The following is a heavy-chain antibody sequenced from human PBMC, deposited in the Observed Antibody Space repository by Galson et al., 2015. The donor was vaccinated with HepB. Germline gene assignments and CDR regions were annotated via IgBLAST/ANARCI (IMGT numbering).Heavy chain of an antibody. J-gene: IGHJ6*02. CDR3: AADPPHYGDYGMDV. D-gene: IGHD4-17*01. V-gene: IGHV1-58*01. CDR1: GFTFTSSA. CDR2: IVVGSGNT. Sequence: SVKVSCKASGFTFTSSAVQWVRQARGQRLEWIGWIVVGSGNTNYAQKFQERVTITRDMSTSTAYMELSSLRSEDTAVYYCAADPPHYGDYGMDVWGQETTVTVSS.